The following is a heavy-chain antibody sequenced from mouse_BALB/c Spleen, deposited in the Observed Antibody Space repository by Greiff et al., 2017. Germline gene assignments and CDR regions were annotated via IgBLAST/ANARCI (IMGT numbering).Heavy chain of an antibody. Sequence: EVQGVESGGGLVKPGGSLKLSCAASGFTFSDYYMYWVRQTPEKRLEWVATISDGGSYTYYPDSVKGRFTISRDNAKNNLYLQMSSLKSEDTAMYYCARGNYYDYDGDYFDYWGQGTTLTVSS. J-gene: IGHJ2*01. CDR2: ISDGGSYT. CDR1: GFTFSDYY. V-gene: IGHV5-4*02. CDR3: ARGNYYDYDGDYFDY. D-gene: IGHD2-4*01.